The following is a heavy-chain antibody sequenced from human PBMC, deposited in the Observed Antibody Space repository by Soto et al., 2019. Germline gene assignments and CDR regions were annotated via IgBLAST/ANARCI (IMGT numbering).Heavy chain of an antibody. CDR2: IYPGDSDT. D-gene: IGHD6-13*01. CDR1: GYSFTSYW. J-gene: IGHJ6*02. V-gene: IGHV5-51*01. Sequence: GESLKISCKGSGYSFTSYWIGWVRQMPGKGLEWMGIIYPGDSDTRYSPSLQGQVTISADKSISTAYLQWSSLKASDTAMYYCARRIAAAGDYYYYGMDVWGQGTTVTVSS. CDR3: ARRIAAAGDYYYYGMDV.